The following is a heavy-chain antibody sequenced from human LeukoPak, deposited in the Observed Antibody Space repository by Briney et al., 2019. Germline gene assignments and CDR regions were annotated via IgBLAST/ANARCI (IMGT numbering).Heavy chain of an antibody. V-gene: IGHV2-5*01. CDR2: IYWNDDK. Sequence: TXVNPTQPXTLTCTFSGFSLSTSGVGVGWIRQXXGKALEGLALIYWNDDKGYSPSLKSRLTLTKDTSKNPVVLTMTNMDPVDTATYYCAHEGYYDSSGHTRIWGQGTLVTVSS. D-gene: IGHD3-22*01. J-gene: IGHJ4*02. CDR3: AHEGYYDSSGHTRI. CDR1: GFSLSTSGVG.